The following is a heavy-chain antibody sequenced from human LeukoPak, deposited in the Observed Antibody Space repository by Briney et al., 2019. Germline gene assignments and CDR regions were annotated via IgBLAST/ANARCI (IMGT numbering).Heavy chain of an antibody. Sequence: PGGSLRLSCAASGFTFSSYSMNWVRQAPGKGLEWVSGISWNSGSIGYADSVKGRFTISRDNAKNSLYLQMNSLRAEDTALYYCAKVSDYYDSSGPFDYWGQGTLVTVSS. V-gene: IGHV3-9*01. CDR3: AKVSDYYDSSGPFDY. CDR2: ISWNSGSI. CDR1: GFTFSSYS. D-gene: IGHD3-22*01. J-gene: IGHJ4*02.